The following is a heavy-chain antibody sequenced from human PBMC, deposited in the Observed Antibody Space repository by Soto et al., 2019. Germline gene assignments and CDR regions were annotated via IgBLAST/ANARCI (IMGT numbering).Heavy chain of an antibody. Sequence: QVQLVESGGGVVQPGRSLRLSCAASGFTFSSYGMHWVRQAPGKGLERVAVISYDGSNKYYADSVKGRFTISRDNSKNTLYLQMNSLRAEDTAVYYCAKDHSPGAAAGIKGMDVWGQGTTVTVSS. D-gene: IGHD6-13*01. V-gene: IGHV3-30*18. J-gene: IGHJ6*02. CDR1: GFTFSSYG. CDR2: ISYDGSNK. CDR3: AKDHSPGAAAGIKGMDV.